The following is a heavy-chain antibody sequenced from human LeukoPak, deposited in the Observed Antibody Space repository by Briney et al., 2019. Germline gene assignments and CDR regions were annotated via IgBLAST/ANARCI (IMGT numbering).Heavy chain of an antibody. CDR1: GGSIRSYY. CDR2: IYYSGST. D-gene: IGHD2-2*01. J-gene: IGHJ4*02. CDR3: ASQVDIVVVPAFDY. Sequence: PSETLSLTCTVSGGSIRSYYWSWIRQPPGKGLEWIGNIYYSGSTNYNPSLKSRVTISVDTSKNQFSLKLSSVTAADTAVYYCASQVDIVVVPAFDYWGQGTLVTVSS. V-gene: IGHV4-59*08.